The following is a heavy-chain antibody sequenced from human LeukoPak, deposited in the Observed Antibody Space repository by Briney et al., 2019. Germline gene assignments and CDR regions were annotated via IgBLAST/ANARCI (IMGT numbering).Heavy chain of an antibody. CDR3: ARARFWSGYYFDY. CDR2: IYTSGST. CDR1: GGSISSGSYS. D-gene: IGHD3-3*01. V-gene: IGHV4-61*02. J-gene: IGHJ4*02. Sequence: SQTLSLTCTVSGGSISSGSYSWSWIRQPAGKGLEWIGRIYTSGSTNYNPSLKSRVTISVDTSKNQFSLKLSSVTAADTAVYYCARARFWSGYYFDYWGQGTLVTVSS.